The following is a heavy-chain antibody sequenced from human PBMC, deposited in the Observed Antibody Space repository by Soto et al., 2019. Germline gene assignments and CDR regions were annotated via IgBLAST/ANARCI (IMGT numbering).Heavy chain of an antibody. D-gene: IGHD2-2*01. J-gene: IGHJ6*02. V-gene: IGHV1-8*01. CDR3: AREQAARGYCISTSCYGGWVGYYYYGMDV. Sequence: ASVKVSCKASGYTFTSYDINWVRQATGQGLEWMGWMNPNSGNTGYAQKFQGRVTMTRNTSISTAYMELSSLRSEDTAVYYCAREQAARGYCISTSCYGGWVGYYYYGMDVWGQGTTVTVSS. CDR1: GYTFTSYD. CDR2: MNPNSGNT.